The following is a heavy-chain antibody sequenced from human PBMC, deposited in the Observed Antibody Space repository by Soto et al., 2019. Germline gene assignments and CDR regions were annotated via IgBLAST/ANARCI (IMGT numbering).Heavy chain of an antibody. Sequence: QITLNESGPTLVKPTQTLTLTCTFSGFSLSTRDVGVGWIRQPPGEALEWLGVVYWDDSKTYSPSLESRLTITKDTSKNQVVLRMPKMDPGDSATYSCAHWRGGVASFWGQGTLVTVSS. D-gene: IGHD2-2*01. CDR2: VYWDDSK. J-gene: IGHJ4*02. CDR1: GFSLSTRDVG. CDR3: AHWRGGVASF. V-gene: IGHV2-5*02.